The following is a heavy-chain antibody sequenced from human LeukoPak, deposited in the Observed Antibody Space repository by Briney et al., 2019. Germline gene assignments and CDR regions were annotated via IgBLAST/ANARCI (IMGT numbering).Heavy chain of an antibody. CDR2: ISHDGSNK. V-gene: IGHV3-30-3*01. D-gene: IGHD6-13*01. Sequence: GGSLRLSCAASGFTFSSYAMHWVRQAPGKGLEWVAVISHDGSNKYYADSVKGRFTISRDNSKNTLYLQMNSLRAEDTAVYYCARERAAADDYWGQGTLVAVSS. J-gene: IGHJ4*02. CDR3: ARERAAADDY. CDR1: GFTFSSYA.